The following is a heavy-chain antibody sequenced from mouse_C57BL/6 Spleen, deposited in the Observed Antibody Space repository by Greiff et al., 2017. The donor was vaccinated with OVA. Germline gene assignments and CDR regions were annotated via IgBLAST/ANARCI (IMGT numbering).Heavy chain of an antibody. CDR2: IYPGSGNT. Sequence: VQLQQSGPELVKPGASVKISCKASGYSFTSYYIHWVKQRPGQGLEWIGWIYPGSGNTKYNEKFKGKATLTADTSSSTASMQLSSLTSEDSAVYYCARGSNYYFDYWGQGTTLTVSS. CDR3: ARGSNYYFDY. V-gene: IGHV1-66*01. D-gene: IGHD2-5*01. CDR1: GYSFTSYY. J-gene: IGHJ2*01.